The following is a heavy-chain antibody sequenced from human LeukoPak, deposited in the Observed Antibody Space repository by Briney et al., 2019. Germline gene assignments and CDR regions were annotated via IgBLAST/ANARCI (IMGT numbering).Heavy chain of an antibody. D-gene: IGHD1-20*01. CDR2: ISGSGGST. Sequence: GGSLRLSCAASAFTFRSYAVSWVRQAGGKGLEWVSAISGSGGSTYYADSVKGRFTISRDNSKNTLYLQMSSLRAEDTAVYYCAKPKDNSLYCFDYWGQGTLVTVSS. CDR1: AFTFRSYA. V-gene: IGHV3-23*01. CDR3: AKPKDNSLYCFDY. J-gene: IGHJ4*02.